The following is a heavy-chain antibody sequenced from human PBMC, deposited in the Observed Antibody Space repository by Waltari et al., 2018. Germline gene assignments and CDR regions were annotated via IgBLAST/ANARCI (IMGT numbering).Heavy chain of an antibody. CDR1: GFPFSSYW. CDR2: IKQDGSEK. V-gene: IGHV3-7*01. J-gene: IGHJ4*02. D-gene: IGHD5-12*01. Sequence: EVQLVESGGGLVQPGGSLRLSCAASGFPFSSYWMSWVRQAPGKGLEWVANIKQDGSEKYYVDSVKGRFTISRDNAKNSLYLQMNSLRAEDTAVYYCARDRNSGYDSLGYDYWGQGTLVTVSS. CDR3: ARDRNSGYDSLGYDY.